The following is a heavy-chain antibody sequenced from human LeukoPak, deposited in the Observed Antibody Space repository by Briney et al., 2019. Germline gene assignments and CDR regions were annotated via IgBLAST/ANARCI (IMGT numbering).Heavy chain of an antibody. CDR2: ISSSSNYI. CDR1: GFTFSSYS. V-gene: IGHV3-21*01. J-gene: IGHJ4*02. D-gene: IGHD3-22*01. CDR3: ARAGEESMIVPH. Sequence: PGGSLRLSCAASGFTFSSYSMNWVRQAPGKGLEWVSSISSSSNYIYYADSVKGRSTISRDNAKNSLYLQMSSLRAEDTAVYYCARAGEESMIVPHWGQGTLVTVSS.